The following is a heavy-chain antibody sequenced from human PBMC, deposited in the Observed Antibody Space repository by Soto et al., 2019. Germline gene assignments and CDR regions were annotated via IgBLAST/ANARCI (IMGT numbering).Heavy chain of an antibody. CDR2: IYHSGST. J-gene: IGHJ4*02. Sequence: QLQLQESGSGLVKPSQTLSLTCAVSGGSISSGGYSWSWIRQPPGKGLEWIGYIYHSGSTYYNPSRKSRVSSPAXXSKNQVSLKLSSVTAADTAVYYCARSQTTVTSYEYWGQGTLVTVPS. V-gene: IGHV4-30-2*01. CDR3: ARSQTTVTSYEY. D-gene: IGHD4-17*01. CDR1: GGSISSGGYS.